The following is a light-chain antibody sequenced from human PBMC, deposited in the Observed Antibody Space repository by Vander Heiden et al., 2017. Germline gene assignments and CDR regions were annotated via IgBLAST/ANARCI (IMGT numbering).Light chain of an antibody. CDR2: AAS. Sequence: DIQMTQSPSSLSASVGDRVTITCRASQGIRNALGWYQQKPGKAPKRLIYAASSLQSGVPSRFSGSGSGTEFTLTISSLQPEDFATYYCLQHNSYPRATFGGGTKVEIK. V-gene: IGKV1-17*01. CDR1: QGIRNA. CDR3: LQHNSYPRAT. J-gene: IGKJ4*01.